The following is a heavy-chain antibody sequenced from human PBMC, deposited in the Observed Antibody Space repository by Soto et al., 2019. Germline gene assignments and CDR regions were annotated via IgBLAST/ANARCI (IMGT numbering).Heavy chain of an antibody. J-gene: IGHJ4*02. D-gene: IGHD3-22*01. CDR2: IIPIFGTA. V-gene: IGHV1-69*13. CDR3: ATQMMSSGYYYFDY. CDR1: GGTFSSYA. Sequence: SVKVSCKASGGTFSSYAISWVRQAPGQGLEWMGGIIPIFGTANYAQKFQGRVTITADESTSTAYMELSSLGSEDTAVYYCATQMMSSGYYYFDYWGQGTLVTVSS.